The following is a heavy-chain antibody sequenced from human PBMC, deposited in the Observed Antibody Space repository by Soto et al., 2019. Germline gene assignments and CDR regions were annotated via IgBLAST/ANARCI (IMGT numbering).Heavy chain of an antibody. CDR3: ARGRIYSSSWYRDLYFDY. Sequence: PGGSLRLSCAASGFTFSSYDMHWVRQAPGKGLEWVSAIGTAGDPYYPGSVKGRFTISRENAKNSLYLQMNSLRAGDTAVYYCARGRIYSSSWYRDLYFDYWGQGTLVTVSS. D-gene: IGHD6-13*01. CDR2: IGTAGDP. CDR1: GFTFSSYD. J-gene: IGHJ4*02. V-gene: IGHV3-13*05.